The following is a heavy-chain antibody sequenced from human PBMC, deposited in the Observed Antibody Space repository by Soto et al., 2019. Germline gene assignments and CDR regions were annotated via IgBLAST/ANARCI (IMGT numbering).Heavy chain of an antibody. CDR2: ISSGSSYI. CDR1: GFTFSSYS. Sequence: EVLLVESGGGLVKPGGSLRLSCAASGFTFSSYSMNWVRQAPGKGLEWVSSISSGSSYIFYADSVKGRFTISRDNAKNTLFLQMDSLRAEDTAVYYCAKNYYYDSPGYAFDIWGQGTIVTVSS. V-gene: IGHV3-21*01. J-gene: IGHJ3*02. CDR3: AKNYYYDSPGYAFDI. D-gene: IGHD3-22*01.